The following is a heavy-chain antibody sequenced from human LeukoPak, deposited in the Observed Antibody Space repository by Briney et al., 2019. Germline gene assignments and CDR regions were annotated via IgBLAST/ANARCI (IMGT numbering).Heavy chain of an antibody. Sequence: HPGRSLRLSCAASGFTFSSYGMHWVRQAPGKGLEWVAVISYDGSKKYYADSVKGRFTISRDNSKNTLYLQMNSLRAEDTAVYYCAKDQWELRAFFDYWGQGILVTVSS. CDR1: GFTFSSYG. D-gene: IGHD1-26*01. CDR2: ISYDGSKK. CDR3: AKDQWELRAFFDY. V-gene: IGHV3-30*18. J-gene: IGHJ4*02.